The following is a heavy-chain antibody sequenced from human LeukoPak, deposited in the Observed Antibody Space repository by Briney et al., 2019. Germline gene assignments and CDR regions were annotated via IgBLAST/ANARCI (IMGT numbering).Heavy chain of an antibody. D-gene: IGHD3-22*01. CDR1: GGSISSSNW. CDR3: ARGPYYDSSEHFFDY. J-gene: IGHJ4*02. V-gene: IGHV4-4*02. CDR2: IYYSGST. Sequence: PSGTLSLTCAVSGGSISSSNWWSWVRQPPGKGLEWIGYIYYSGSTNYNPSVKSRVTMAVDTSKNQLSLKLSSVTAADTAVYYCARGPYYDSSEHFFDYWGLGTLVTVSS.